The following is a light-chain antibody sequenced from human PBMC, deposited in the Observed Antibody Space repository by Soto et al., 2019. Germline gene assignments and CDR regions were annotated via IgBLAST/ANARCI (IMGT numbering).Light chain of an antibody. V-gene: IGKV1-17*03. CDR1: QDISNF. J-gene: IGKJ1*01. Sequence: DIQMTQSPSDMSASVGDRVTITCRASQDISNFLVWFQQRPGKVPKRLMYSANRLESGVPSRFSGSGSGTEFTLTISSLQPEDFATYYCLQHKSYPRPSGQGTKVEIK. CDR2: SAN. CDR3: LQHKSYPRP.